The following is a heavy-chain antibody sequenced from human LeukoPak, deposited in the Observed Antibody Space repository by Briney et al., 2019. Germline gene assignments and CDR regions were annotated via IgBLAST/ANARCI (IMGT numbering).Heavy chain of an antibody. Sequence: ASVKVSCKASGYTFTNYGISWVRQAPGQGLEWMGWISGDNGNTKYAQRLQGRVTLTTDTSTSTAYMELRSLRSDDTAVYYCARAPVVGPTRVDYRGQGSLVTVSS. CDR2: ISGDNGNT. CDR3: ARAPVVGPTRVDY. V-gene: IGHV1-18*01. J-gene: IGHJ4*02. D-gene: IGHD1-26*01. CDR1: GYTFTNYG.